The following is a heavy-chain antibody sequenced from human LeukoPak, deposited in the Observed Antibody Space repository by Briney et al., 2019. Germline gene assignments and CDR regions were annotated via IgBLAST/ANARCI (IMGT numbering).Heavy chain of an antibody. D-gene: IGHD6-25*01. CDR2: INHDGAT. CDR3: ASYGLSSGYIA. J-gene: IGHJ5*02. V-gene: IGHV4-4*02. Sequence: PSGTLSLTCAVSGASITSNKWWTWVRQPPGKGLEWIGEINHDGATNYNPSLNSRVTVSSDKSKNQFSLKLNSATDADTAVYYCASYGLSSGYIAWGQGTLVTVSS. CDR1: GASITSNKW.